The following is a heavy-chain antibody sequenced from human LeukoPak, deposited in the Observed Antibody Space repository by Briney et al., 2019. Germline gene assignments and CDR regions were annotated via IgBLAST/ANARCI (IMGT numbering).Heavy chain of an antibody. CDR2: INAYNANT. D-gene: IGHD1-1*01. CDR1: GYTFTSYG. J-gene: IGHJ6*03. Sequence: GASVKVSCKASGYTFTSYGISWVRQAPGQGLEWMGWINAYNANTNYAQKLQGRVTMTTDTSTSTVYMELRSLRSDDTAVYYCARGRNWNDRNEYYYYMDVWGKGTTVTISS. CDR3: ARGRNWNDRNEYYYYMDV. V-gene: IGHV1-18*01.